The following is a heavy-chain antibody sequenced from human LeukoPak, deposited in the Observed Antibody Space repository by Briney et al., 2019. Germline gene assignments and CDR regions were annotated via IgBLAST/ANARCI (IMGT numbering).Heavy chain of an antibody. CDR2: IYYSGST. V-gene: IGHV4-30-4*01. Sequence: SETLSLTCTVSGGSISSGDYYWSWIRQPPGKGLEWIGYIYYSGSTYYNPSLKSRVTISVDTSKNQFSLKLSSVTAADTAVYYCARGLIVGATPIDYWGQGTLVTASS. CDR3: ARGLIVGATPIDY. CDR1: GGSISSGDYY. J-gene: IGHJ4*02. D-gene: IGHD1-26*01.